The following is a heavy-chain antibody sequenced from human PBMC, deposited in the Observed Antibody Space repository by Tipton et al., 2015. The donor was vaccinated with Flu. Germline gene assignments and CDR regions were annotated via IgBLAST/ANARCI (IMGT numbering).Heavy chain of an antibody. CDR3: ARELVYDFWSGMGYMDV. CDR1: GGSVSSGSYY. V-gene: IGHV4-61*01. Sequence: GLVKPSETLSLTCTASGGSVSSGSYYWSWIRQPPGKGLEWIGYIYYSGSTNYNPSLKSRVTISVDTSKNQFSLKLSSVTAADTAVDYCARELVYDFWSGMGYMDVWGKRTTVTVSS. J-gene: IGHJ6*03. CDR2: IYYSGST. D-gene: IGHD3-3*01.